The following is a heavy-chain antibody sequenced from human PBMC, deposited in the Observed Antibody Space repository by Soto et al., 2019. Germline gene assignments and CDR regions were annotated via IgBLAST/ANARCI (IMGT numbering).Heavy chain of an antibody. J-gene: IGHJ6*02. CDR3: AREEEWELPPPSYYGMDV. CDR2: ISYDGSNK. V-gene: IGHV3-30-3*01. Sequence: GGSLRLSCAASGFTFSSYAMHWVRQAPGKGLEWVAVISYDGSNKYYADSVKGRFTISRDNSKNTLYLQMNSLRAEDTAVYYCAREEEWELPPPSYYGMDVWGQGTTVTVSS. D-gene: IGHD1-26*01. CDR1: GFTFSSYA.